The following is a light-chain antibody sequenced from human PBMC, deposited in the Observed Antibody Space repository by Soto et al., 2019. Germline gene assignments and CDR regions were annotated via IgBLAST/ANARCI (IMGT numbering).Light chain of an antibody. V-gene: IGKV3-11*01. CDR3: QQLGT. CDR1: QSVSSY. J-gene: IGKJ3*01. Sequence: EIVLTQSPATLSLSPGERATLSCRASQSVSSYLAWYQQKPGQAPRLLIYDASNRATGILARFSGSGSGTDFTLTISSLEPEDFAVYYCQQLGTFGPGTKVDIK. CDR2: DAS.